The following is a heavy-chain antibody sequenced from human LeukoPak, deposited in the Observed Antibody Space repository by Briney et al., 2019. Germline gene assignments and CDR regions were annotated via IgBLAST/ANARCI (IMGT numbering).Heavy chain of an antibody. CDR3: ARDNSGYQ. CDR1: GFTFSTYW. CDR2: IKEDGSEK. J-gene: IGHJ4*02. V-gene: IGHV3-7*01. D-gene: IGHD3-22*01. Sequence: GGSLRLSCAASGFTFSTYWMSWVRQAPGKGLEWVANIKEDGSEKYYGDSVKGRFTISRDNAKNSLYLEMNSLRVEDTAVYYCARDNSGYQWGQGTLVTVSS.